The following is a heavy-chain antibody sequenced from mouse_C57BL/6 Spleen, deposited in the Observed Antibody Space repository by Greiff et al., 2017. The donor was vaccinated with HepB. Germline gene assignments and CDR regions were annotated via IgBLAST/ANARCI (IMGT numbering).Heavy chain of an antibody. D-gene: IGHD1-1*01. V-gene: IGHV1-20*01. CDR3: AREGGLLQFAY. Sequence: EVQLQQSGPELVKPGASVKISCKASGYSFTGYFMNWVMQSHGKSLEWIGRINPYNGDTFYNQKFKGKATLTVDKSSSTAHMELRSLTSEYSAVYYGAREGGLLQFAYWGQGTLVTVSA. CDR1: GYSFTGYF. J-gene: IGHJ3*01. CDR2: INPYNGDT.